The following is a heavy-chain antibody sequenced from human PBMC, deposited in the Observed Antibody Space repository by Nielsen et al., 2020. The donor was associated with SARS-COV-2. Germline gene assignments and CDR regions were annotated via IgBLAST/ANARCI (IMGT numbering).Heavy chain of an antibody. D-gene: IGHD3-16*01. J-gene: IGHJ6*02. CDR1: GGSISSSSYY. V-gene: IGHV4-61*01. CDR2: IYYSGST. CDR3: ARAPPPDGVYGMDV. Sequence: SETLSLTCTVSGGSISSSSYYWSWIRQPPGKGLEWIGYIYYSGSTNYNPSLKSRVTISVDTSKNQFSLKLSSVTAADTAVYYCARAPPPDGVYGMDVWGQGTTVTVSS.